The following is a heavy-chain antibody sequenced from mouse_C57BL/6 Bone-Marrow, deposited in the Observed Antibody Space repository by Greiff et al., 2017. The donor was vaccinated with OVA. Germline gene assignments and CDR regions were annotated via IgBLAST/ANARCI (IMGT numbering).Heavy chain of an antibody. J-gene: IGHJ3*01. D-gene: IGHD2-14*01. Sequence: QVQLQQSGPELVKPGASVKISCKASGYAFSSSWMNWVKQRPGKGLEWIGRIYPGDGDTNYNGKFKGKATLTADKSSSTAYMQLSILTSEDSAVYFCARRGTGSGFAYWGQGTLVTVSA. V-gene: IGHV1-82*01. CDR1: GYAFSSSW. CDR2: IYPGDGDT. CDR3: ARRGTGSGFAY.